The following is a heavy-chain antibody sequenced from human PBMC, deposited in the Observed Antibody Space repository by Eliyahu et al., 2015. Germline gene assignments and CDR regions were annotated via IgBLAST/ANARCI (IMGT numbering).Heavy chain of an antibody. Sequence: QVQLVQSGAEVKKPGASVXVSCKASGYTFTNXNXSXVRXAPGQGLEWMGWISVYNGNTKYAQKLQGRVTMTADTSTRTAYMELRSLRSDDTAVYYCARTPYFYESSGFNFDYWGQGTLVTVSS. CDR1: GYTFTNXN. J-gene: IGHJ4*02. CDR2: ISVYNGNT. CDR3: ARTPYFYESSGFNFDY. D-gene: IGHD3-22*01. V-gene: IGHV1-18*01.